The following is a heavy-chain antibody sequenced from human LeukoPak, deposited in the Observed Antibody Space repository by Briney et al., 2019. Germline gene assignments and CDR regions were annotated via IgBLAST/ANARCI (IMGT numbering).Heavy chain of an antibody. Sequence: SETLSLTCAVYGGSFSGYYWSWIRQPPGKGLEWIGETNHSGSTNYNPSLKSRVTISVDTSKNQFSLKLSSVTAADTAVYYCARGGIWFGELLPRPFDYWGQGTLVTVSS. CDR1: GGSFSGYY. CDR2: TNHSGST. J-gene: IGHJ4*02. D-gene: IGHD3-10*01. CDR3: ARGGIWFGELLPRPFDY. V-gene: IGHV4-34*01.